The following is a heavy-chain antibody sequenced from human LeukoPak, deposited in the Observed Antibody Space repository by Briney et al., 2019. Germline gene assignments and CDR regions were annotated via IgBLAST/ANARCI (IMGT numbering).Heavy chain of an antibody. J-gene: IGHJ4*02. V-gene: IGHV3-23*01. D-gene: IGHD3-9*01. CDR3: EQDRAYEILTGYYSPDY. CDR2: ISGSGGST. Sequence: GGSLRLSCAASGFTFSSYAMSWFRQAPGKGLEWVSAISGSGGSTYYADSVKGRFTISRDNSKNTLYLQMNSLRAEDTGVYYFEQDRAYEILTGYYSPDYWGQETLVTVSS. CDR1: GFTFSSYA.